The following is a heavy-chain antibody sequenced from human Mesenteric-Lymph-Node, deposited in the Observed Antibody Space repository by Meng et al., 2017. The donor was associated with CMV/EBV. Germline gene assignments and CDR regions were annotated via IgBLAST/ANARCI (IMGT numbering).Heavy chain of an antibody. CDR1: GFTFTSYA. Sequence: GESLKISCAVSGFTFTSYAMNWVRQAPGKGLEWVSGISGSGGSTFYADSVKGRFTISRDNSKNTLYLQMDSLRAEDTAVYYCAKSPRPSVISSSYYNLGMGGYFDYWGQGTVVTVSS. D-gene: IGHD3-10*01. J-gene: IGHJ4*02. CDR2: ISGSGGST. CDR3: AKSPRPSVISSSYYNLGMGGYFDY. V-gene: IGHV3-23*01.